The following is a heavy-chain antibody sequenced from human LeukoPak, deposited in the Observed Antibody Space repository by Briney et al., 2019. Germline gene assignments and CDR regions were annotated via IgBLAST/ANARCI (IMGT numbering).Heavy chain of an antibody. J-gene: IGHJ3*02. D-gene: IGHD2-15*01. Sequence: PGGSLRLSCAASGFTFDDYAMHWVRQAPGKGLEWVSGISWNSGSIGYADSVKGRFTISRDNAKNSLYLQMNSLRAEDTAVYYCASEDPWASFDIWGQGTMVTVPS. CDR1: GFTFDDYA. V-gene: IGHV3-9*01. CDR2: ISWNSGSI. CDR3: ASEDPWASFDI.